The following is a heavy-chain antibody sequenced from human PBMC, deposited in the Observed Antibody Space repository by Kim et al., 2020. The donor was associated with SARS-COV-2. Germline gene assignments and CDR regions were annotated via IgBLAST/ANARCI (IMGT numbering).Heavy chain of an antibody. J-gene: IGHJ4*02. D-gene: IGHD2-2*01. CDR1: GFTFSSYS. V-gene: IGHV3-48*02. CDR2: ISSSSSTI. CDR3: ARDGDQGRCSSTSCPVSY. Sequence: GGSLRLSCAASGFTFSSYSMNWVRQAPGKGLDWVSYISSSSSTISYADSVKGRFTISTDNAKNSLYLQMNSLRDEDTAVYYCARDGDQGRCSSTSCPVSYWGQGTLVTVSS.